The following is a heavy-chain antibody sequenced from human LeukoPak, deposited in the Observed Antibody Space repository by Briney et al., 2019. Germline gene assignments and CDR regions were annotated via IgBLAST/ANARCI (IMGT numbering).Heavy chain of an antibody. D-gene: IGHD3-16*02. CDR2: IHSSGST. V-gene: IGHV4-59*02. CDR1: GDSVSGYY. CDR3: ARASYDYVWGSYRYTPTFDY. Sequence: SETLSLTCGVSGDSVSGYYWSWIRRPPEKGLEWIGYIHSSGSTNYNPSLKSRVTISVDTSKNQFSLKLSSVTAADTAVYYCARASYDYVWGSYRYTPTFDYWGQGTLVTVSS. J-gene: IGHJ4*02.